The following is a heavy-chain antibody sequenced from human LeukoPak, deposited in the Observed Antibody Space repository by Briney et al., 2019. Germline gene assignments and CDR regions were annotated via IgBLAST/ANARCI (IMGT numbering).Heavy chain of an antibody. CDR2: ITGSGGST. CDR3: AKDILSGFYYGLDY. CDR1: GFTFNSYV. Sequence: PGGSLRLSCAASGFTFNSYVMSWVRQAPGKGLEWVSTITGSGGSTYYADSVKGRFTISRDSSKDALYLQMNSLRAEDTAIYYCAKDILSGFYYGLDYWGQGTLVTVSS. J-gene: IGHJ4*02. D-gene: IGHD1-26*01. V-gene: IGHV3-23*01.